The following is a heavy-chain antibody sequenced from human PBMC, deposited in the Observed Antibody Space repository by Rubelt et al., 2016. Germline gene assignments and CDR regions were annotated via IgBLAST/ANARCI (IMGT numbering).Heavy chain of an antibody. Sequence: QLQLQESGPGLVKPSETLSLTCTVSGGSISSSSYYWGWIRQPPGKGLEWIGSISYSGSIYYNPSLKSRLTISVDTSKNQLSLKLSSVTAADTAVYYCARHYYDSSGYYLEGCDYWGQGTLVTVSS. CDR3: ARHYYDSSGYYLEGCDY. V-gene: IGHV4-39*01. J-gene: IGHJ4*02. D-gene: IGHD3-22*01. CDR2: ISYSGSI. CDR1: GGSISSSSYY.